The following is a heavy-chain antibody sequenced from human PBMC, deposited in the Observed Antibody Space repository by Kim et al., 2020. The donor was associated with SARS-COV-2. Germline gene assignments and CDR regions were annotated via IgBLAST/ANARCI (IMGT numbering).Heavy chain of an antibody. CDR2: INHSGST. Sequence: SETLSLTCAVYGGSFSGYYWSWIRQPPGKGLEWIGEINHSGSTNYNPSLKSRVTISVDTSKNQFSLKLSSVTAADTAVYYCARHPKLLWFGELSFSYSYGMEVWGQGTTVTVSS. D-gene: IGHD3-10*01. CDR1: GGSFSGYY. V-gene: IGHV4-34*01. J-gene: IGHJ6*02. CDR3: ARHPKLLWFGELSFSYSYGMEV.